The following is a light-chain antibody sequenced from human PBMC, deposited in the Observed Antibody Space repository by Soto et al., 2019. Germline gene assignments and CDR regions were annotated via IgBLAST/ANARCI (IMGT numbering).Light chain of an antibody. CDR1: QSIISW. J-gene: IGKJ1*01. Sequence: DIQMTQSPSTLSASVGYRVTITCRASQSIISWLAWYQQKPGKVPKRLIYVASSLQSGVPSRFSGSGSGTEFTLTISSLQPDDFATYYCLQHNSYSVAFGQGTKVDIK. CDR2: VAS. V-gene: IGKV1-5*01. CDR3: LQHNSYSVA.